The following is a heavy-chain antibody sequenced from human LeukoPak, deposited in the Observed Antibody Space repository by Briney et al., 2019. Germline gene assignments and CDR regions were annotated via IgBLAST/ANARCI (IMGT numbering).Heavy chain of an antibody. Sequence: GASVKVSCKASGGTFSSYAISWVRQAPGHGLEWMGGIIPIFGTANYAQKFQGRVTINADKSTSPAYMELSSLRSEDTAVYYCARGTEVRSGYNYWGQGTLVTVSS. J-gene: IGHJ4*02. CDR3: ARGTEVRSGYNY. CDR2: IIPIFGTA. CDR1: GGTFSSYA. V-gene: IGHV1-69*06. D-gene: IGHD3-3*01.